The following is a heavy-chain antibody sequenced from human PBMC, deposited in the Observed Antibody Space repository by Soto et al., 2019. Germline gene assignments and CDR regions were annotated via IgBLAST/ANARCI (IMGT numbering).Heavy chain of an antibody. CDR1: GFTFSSYS. Sequence: GGSLRLSCAASGFTFSSYSMNWVRQAPGKGLEWVSSISSSSSYIYYADSVKGRFTISRDNAKNSLYLQMNSLRAEDTAVYYCARVGEGYCSSTICYCFDYLGRGTLVTVSS. J-gene: IGHJ4*02. CDR2: ISSSSSYI. CDR3: ARVGEGYCSSTICYCFDY. D-gene: IGHD2-2*01. V-gene: IGHV3-21*01.